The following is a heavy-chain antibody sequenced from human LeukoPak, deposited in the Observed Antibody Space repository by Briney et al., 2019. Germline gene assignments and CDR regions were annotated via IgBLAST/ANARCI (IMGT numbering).Heavy chain of an antibody. Sequence: GGSLRLSCAASGFTFSSYAMSWVRQAPGKGLEWVSAISGSGGSTYYADSVKGRFTISRDNSKNTLYPQMNSLRAEDTAVYYCATFGRNWASNFDYWGQGTLVTVSS. CDR3: ATFGRNWASNFDY. CDR2: ISGSGGST. CDR1: GFTFSSYA. J-gene: IGHJ4*02. V-gene: IGHV3-23*01. D-gene: IGHD7-27*01.